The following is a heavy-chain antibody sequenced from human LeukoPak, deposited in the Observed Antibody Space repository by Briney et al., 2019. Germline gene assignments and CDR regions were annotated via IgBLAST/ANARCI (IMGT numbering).Heavy chain of an antibody. CDR2: IHYSGST. V-gene: IGHV4-39*07. J-gene: IGHJ6*03. CDR1: GGSISSSSYY. D-gene: IGHD3-22*01. CDR3: ARAQNYYDSSGYYQNYYYYYMDV. Sequence: SETLSLTCTVSGGSISSSSYYWGWIRQPPGKGLEWIGSIHYSGSTNYNPSLKSRVTISVDTSKNQFSLKLSSVTAADTAVYYCARAQNYYDSSGYYQNYYYYYMDVWGKGTTVTVSS.